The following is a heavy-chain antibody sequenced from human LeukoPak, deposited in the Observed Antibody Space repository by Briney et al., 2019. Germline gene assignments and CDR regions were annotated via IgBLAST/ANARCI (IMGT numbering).Heavy chain of an antibody. J-gene: IGHJ4*03. CDR1: GGSINGYF. D-gene: IGHD1-26*01. CDR2: VSHTGAT. V-gene: IGHV4-59*01. CDR3: ARDRRWSYYTFDR. Sequence: PSETLSLTCSVSGGSINGYFWNWVRQTPEKGLEWIGYVSHTGATTSNPALKSGVSITIDTSKSQISLSMTSVTAADSALYYCARDRRWSYYTFDRWGPGTIVSVSA.